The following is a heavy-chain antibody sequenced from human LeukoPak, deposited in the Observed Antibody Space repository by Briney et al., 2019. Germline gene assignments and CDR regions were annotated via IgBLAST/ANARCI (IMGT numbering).Heavy chain of an antibody. J-gene: IGHJ4*02. CDR3: AKDPSTTVITADAQGY. CDR1: GFTFSSYA. Sequence: RPGGSLRLSCAASGFTFSSYAMSWVRQAPGKGLEWVSAISGSGGSTYYADSVKGRFTISRDNSKNTLYLQMNSLRAEDTAVYYCAKDPSTTVITADAQGYWGQGTLVTVSS. CDR2: ISGSGGST. V-gene: IGHV3-23*01. D-gene: IGHD4-17*01.